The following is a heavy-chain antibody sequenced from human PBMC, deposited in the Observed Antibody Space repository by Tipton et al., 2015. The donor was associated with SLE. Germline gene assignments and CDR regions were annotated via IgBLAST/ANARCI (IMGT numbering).Heavy chain of an antibody. CDR3: AKCSWGFCSSTSCCDAFDI. J-gene: IGHJ3*02. D-gene: IGHD2-2*01. Sequence: SGFSFSSYGMDWVRQAPGKGLEWVAFIRYDGSNKYYADSVKGRFTVSRDNSKNTLYLQMNSLRAEDTAVYYCAKCSWGFCSSTSCCDAFDIWGQGTMVTVSS. CDR2: IRYDGSNK. V-gene: IGHV3-30*02. CDR1: GFSFSSYG.